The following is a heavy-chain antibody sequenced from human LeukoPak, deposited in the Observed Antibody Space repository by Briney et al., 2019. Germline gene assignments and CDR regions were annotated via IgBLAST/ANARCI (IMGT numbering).Heavy chain of an antibody. Sequence: GGSLRLSCAASGFTFSSYSMNWVRQAPEKGLEWVSSISSSSSYIYYADSVKGRFTISRDNAKNSLYLQMNSLRAEDTAVYYCASNDGYYDSSGYHGDYWGQGTLVTVSS. J-gene: IGHJ4*02. CDR1: GFTFSSYS. D-gene: IGHD3-22*01. CDR2: ISSSSSYI. CDR3: ASNDGYYDSSGYHGDY. V-gene: IGHV3-21*01.